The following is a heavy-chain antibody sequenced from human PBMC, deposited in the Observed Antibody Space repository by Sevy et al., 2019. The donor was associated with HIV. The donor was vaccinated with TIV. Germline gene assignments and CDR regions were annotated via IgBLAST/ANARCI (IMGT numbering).Heavy chain of an antibody. V-gene: IGHV6-1*01. CDR2: TYYRSKWYN. Sequence: QSQTLSLTCAISGDSVSSNSATWNWIRQSPSRGLEWLGRTYYRSKWYNDYAVSVKSRITINPDTSKNKFALQLNSVTAEDTVVYYCATDRGSSGWPFDYWGQGTLVTVSS. CDR1: GDSVSSNSAT. CDR3: ATDRGSSGWPFDY. J-gene: IGHJ4*02. D-gene: IGHD6-25*01.